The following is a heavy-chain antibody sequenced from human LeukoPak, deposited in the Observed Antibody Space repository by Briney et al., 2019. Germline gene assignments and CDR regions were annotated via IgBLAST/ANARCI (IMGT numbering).Heavy chain of an antibody. D-gene: IGHD6-13*01. J-gene: IGHJ6*03. CDR2: IKQDGSEK. CDR1: GFTFSSYW. V-gene: IGHV3-7*01. Sequence: PGGSLRLSCAASGFTFSSYWMSWVRQAPGKGLEWVANIKQDGSEKYYVDSVKGRFTISRDNAKNSLYLQMNSLRAEDTAVYYCARAVGYSSSWYLDYYYYYMDVWGKGTTVTISS. CDR3: ARAVGYSSSWYLDYYYYYMDV.